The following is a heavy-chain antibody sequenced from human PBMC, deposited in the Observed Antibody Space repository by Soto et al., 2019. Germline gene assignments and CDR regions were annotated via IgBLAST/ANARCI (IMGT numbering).Heavy chain of an antibody. Sequence: ASVKVSCKASGYTFTGYYMHWVRQAPGQGLEWMGWINPNSGGTNYAQKFQGWVTMTRDTSISTAYMELSRLRSDDTAVYYCARDITDRDFWDWFDPWGQGTLVTVSS. CDR2: INPNSGGT. CDR1: GYTFTGYY. V-gene: IGHV1-2*04. D-gene: IGHD3-3*01. CDR3: ARDITDRDFWDWFDP. J-gene: IGHJ5*02.